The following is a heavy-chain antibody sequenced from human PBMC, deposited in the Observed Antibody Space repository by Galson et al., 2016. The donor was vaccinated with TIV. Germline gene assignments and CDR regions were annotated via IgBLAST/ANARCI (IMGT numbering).Heavy chain of an antibody. CDR1: GFSVNDNY. J-gene: IGHJ6*02. Sequence: SLILSCAASGFSVNDNYMSWVRQAPGRGLEWVSIISSGGSTNYVDSVKGRFTISRDFSKNTLFLQMHSLRAEDSAVYYCARDRRHCGNECYLYYYYGMDVWGPGTTVTVSS. D-gene: IGHD2-21*01. V-gene: IGHV3-66*02. CDR2: ISSGGST. CDR3: ARDRRHCGNECYLYYYYGMDV.